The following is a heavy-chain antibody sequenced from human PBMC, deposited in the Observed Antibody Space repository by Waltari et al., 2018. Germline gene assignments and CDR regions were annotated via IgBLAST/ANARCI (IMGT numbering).Heavy chain of an antibody. Sequence: WVRQAPGKGLEWVSYISSSSSTIYYADSVKGRFTISRDNAKNSLYLQMNSLRAEDTAVYYCARRLWFGLDDAFDIWGQGTMVTVSS. CDR3: ARRLWFGLDDAFDI. CDR2: ISSSSSTI. V-gene: IGHV3-48*04. J-gene: IGHJ3*02. D-gene: IGHD3-10*01.